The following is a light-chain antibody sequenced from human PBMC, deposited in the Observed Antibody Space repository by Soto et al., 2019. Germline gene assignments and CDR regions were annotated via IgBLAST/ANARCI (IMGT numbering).Light chain of an antibody. CDR3: LQYGTPWWT. V-gene: IGKV3-20*01. CDR1: QSVPANY. Sequence: EIVLTQSPGTLSLSPGERVTLSCRASQSVPANYLASYQQKPGQAPRLLIYGASNRATGIPDRFSGSGSGTDFTLTVSRLEPEDFAVYYCLQYGTPWWTFGQGARVEIK. J-gene: IGKJ1*01. CDR2: GAS.